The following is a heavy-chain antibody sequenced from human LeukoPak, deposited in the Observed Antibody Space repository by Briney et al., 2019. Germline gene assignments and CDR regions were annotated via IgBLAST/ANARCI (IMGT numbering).Heavy chain of an antibody. CDR3: ARVFPYCSSTSCYTFDY. J-gene: IGHJ4*02. D-gene: IGHD2-2*02. CDR1: GFIFSSYT. Sequence: GGSLRLSCAASGFIFSSYTMNWVRQAPGKGLEWVSYISSSSSTIYYADSVKGRFTISRDNAKNSLYLQMNSLRAEDTAVYYCARVFPYCSSTSCYTFDYWGQGTLVTVSS. V-gene: IGHV3-48*01. CDR2: ISSSSSTI.